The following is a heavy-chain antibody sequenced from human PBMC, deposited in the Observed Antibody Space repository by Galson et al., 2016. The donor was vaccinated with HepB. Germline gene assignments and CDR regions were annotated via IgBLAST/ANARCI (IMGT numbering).Heavy chain of an antibody. D-gene: IGHD1-7*01. CDR2: ISGYTENT. J-gene: IGHJ4*02. CDR1: GFNFRNYC. Sequence: SLRLSCAASGFNFRNYCMTWVRQAPGQGLEWVSSISGYTENTFYAGSVKGRFTISRDNSKDILYLQMNNLRAEDTAVYYCTRTTANLDYWGQGTPVTVSS. CDR3: TRTTANLDY. V-gene: IGHV3-23*01.